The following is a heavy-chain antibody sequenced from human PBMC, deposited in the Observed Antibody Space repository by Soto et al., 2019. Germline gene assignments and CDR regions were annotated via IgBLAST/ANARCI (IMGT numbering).Heavy chain of an antibody. CDR3: ARADPDYYDRSGYPRYYYYYGRDV. Sequence: PGGSLRLSCAASGFTFSSYEMNWVRQAPGKGLEWVSYISSSGSTIYYADSVKGRFTISRDNAKNSLYLQMNSLRAEDTAVYYCARADPDYYDRSGYPRYYYYYGRDVWGQVTTVTVP. V-gene: IGHV3-48*03. CDR1: GFTFSSYE. J-gene: IGHJ6*02. D-gene: IGHD3-22*01. CDR2: ISSSGSTI.